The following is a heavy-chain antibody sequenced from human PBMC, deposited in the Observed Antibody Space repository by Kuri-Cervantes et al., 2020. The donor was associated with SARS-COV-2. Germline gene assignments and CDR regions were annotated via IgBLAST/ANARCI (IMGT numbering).Heavy chain of an antibody. Sequence: SETLSLTCAVYGGSFSGYYWSWIRQPPGKGLEWIGEINHSGSTNYNPSLKSRVTISVDTSKNQFSLKLSSVTAADTAVYYCARGSSWYSTGPYWGQGTLVTVSS. V-gene: IGHV4-34*01. CDR3: ARGSSWYSTGPY. CDR2: INHSGST. CDR1: GGSFSGYY. D-gene: IGHD6-13*01. J-gene: IGHJ4*02.